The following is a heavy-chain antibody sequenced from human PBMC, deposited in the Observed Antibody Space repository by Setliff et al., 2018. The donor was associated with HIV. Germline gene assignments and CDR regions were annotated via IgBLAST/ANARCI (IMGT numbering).Heavy chain of an antibody. V-gene: IGHV4-39*01. CDR2: IRYSGTT. Sequence: SETLSLTCTVSGGSVSSKSFCWGWIRQPPGKGLEWIGSIRYSGTTHYNPSLKSRVTISVDTSSNQFSLRLRFVTAADTAVYYCVRGDYRIIAAAGSGWCDPWGQGTLITVSS. J-gene: IGHJ5*02. CDR3: VRGDYRIIAAAGSGWCDP. CDR1: GGSVSSKSFC. D-gene: IGHD6-13*01.